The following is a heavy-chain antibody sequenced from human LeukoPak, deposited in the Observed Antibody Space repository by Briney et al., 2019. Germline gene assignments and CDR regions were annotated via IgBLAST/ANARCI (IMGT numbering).Heavy chain of an antibody. CDR3: GRNSSGDAFDV. CDR1: GYTFISYD. CDR2: ISSYTGNT. V-gene: IGHV1-18*01. D-gene: IGHD6-19*01. Sequence: GASVKVSCKASGYTFISYDISWVRQAAGHGLEWMGWISSYTGNTNYAQKLQGRVAMTTDTSTSTAYMELRSLRSDDTAVYYCGRNSSGDAFDVWGQGTMVTVSS. J-gene: IGHJ3*01.